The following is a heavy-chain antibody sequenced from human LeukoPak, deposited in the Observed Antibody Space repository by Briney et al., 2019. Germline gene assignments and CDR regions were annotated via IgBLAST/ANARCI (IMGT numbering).Heavy chain of an antibody. CDR2: ISSSSSYI. CDR3: AGIQLWFGD. Sequence: GGSLRLSCAASGFTFSRFGMSGARQAPGGGVEGVSSISSSSSYIYYADSVKGRITIYRDNATNSLYLQMNSLRAEGTTVYYCAGIQLWFGDWGQGTLVTVSS. D-gene: IGHD5-18*01. CDR1: GFTFSRFG. J-gene: IGHJ4*02. V-gene: IGHV3-21*01.